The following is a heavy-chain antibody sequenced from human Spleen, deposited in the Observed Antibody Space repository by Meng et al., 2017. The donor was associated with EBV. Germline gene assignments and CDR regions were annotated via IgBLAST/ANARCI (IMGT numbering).Heavy chain of an antibody. V-gene: IGHV7-4-1*02. J-gene: IGHJ5*02. CDR1: GHTFTSNA. CDR3: AGVASGSSGFDP. Sequence: QVRVVQVGSGLKKPVPSLTVSCKVSGHTFTSNAMNWVRTAPGQGLEWMGWINTDTGNPTYAQGFTGRFVFSLDTSVSTAYLQITSLKAEDTAVYYCAGVASGSSGFDPWGQGILVTVSS. CDR2: INTDTGNP. D-gene: IGHD1-26*01.